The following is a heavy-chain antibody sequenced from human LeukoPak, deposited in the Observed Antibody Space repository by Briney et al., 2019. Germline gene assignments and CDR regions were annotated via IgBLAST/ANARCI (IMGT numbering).Heavy chain of an antibody. Sequence: GGSLRLSCAASGLTFNNYWMHWGRQAPGKGVGWVSRIRTDGLETNYADSVKGRFTVSRDNAKTTLYLQMNSLRAEDTAVYYCARVMSGYYVVLDIWGQGTMVTVSS. CDR3: ARVMSGYYVVLDI. CDR2: IRTDGLET. J-gene: IGHJ3*02. V-gene: IGHV3-74*01. D-gene: IGHD3-3*01. CDR1: GLTFNNYW.